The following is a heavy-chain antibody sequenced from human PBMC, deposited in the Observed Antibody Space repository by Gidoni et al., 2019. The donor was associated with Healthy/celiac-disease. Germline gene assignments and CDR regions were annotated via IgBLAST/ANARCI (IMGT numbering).Heavy chain of an antibody. CDR1: GFTLSSYG. CDR3: AKDAYYYDSSGYYSSYYYYGMDV. Sequence: QVKLVESGGGGVQPGRSLRLSWAASGFTLSSYGMHGVRPAPGKGLEWVAVISYDGSNKSYADSVKCRFTISRDNSKNPLYLQMNSLRAEDTALYYCAKDAYYYDSSGYYSSYYYYGMDVWGQGTTVTVSS. CDR2: ISYDGSNK. D-gene: IGHD3-22*01. J-gene: IGHJ6*02. V-gene: IGHV3-30*18.